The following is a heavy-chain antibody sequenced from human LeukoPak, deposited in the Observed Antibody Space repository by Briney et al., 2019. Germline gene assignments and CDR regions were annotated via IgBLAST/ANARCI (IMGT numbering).Heavy chain of an antibody. CDR2: ISYDGSNK. CDR3: AKDITKLAVAGTVFDY. D-gene: IGHD6-19*01. J-gene: IGHJ4*02. CDR1: GFTFSSYG. V-gene: IGHV3-30*18. Sequence: GRSLRLSCAASGFTFSSYGMHWVRQAPGKGLEWVAVISYDGSNKYYADSVKGRFTISRDNSKNTLYLQTNSLRAEDTAVYYCAKDITKLAVAGTVFDYWGQGTLVTVSS.